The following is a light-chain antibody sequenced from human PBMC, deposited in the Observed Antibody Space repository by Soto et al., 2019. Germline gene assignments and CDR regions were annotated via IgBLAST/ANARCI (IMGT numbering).Light chain of an antibody. V-gene: IGKV3-20*01. Sequence: EIVLTQSPGTLSLSPGESATLSCRASQSVSSSYLAWYQQKPGQTPRLLIYGASSRATGIPDRFSGSGSGTDFTLTISRLEAEDFAVYYCQQYGNSPRTFGQGTKVEIK. CDR1: QSVSSSY. CDR2: GAS. CDR3: QQYGNSPRT. J-gene: IGKJ1*01.